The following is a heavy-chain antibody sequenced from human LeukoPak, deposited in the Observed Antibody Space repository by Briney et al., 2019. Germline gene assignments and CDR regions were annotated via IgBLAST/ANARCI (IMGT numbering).Heavy chain of an antibody. CDR3: ASKWYCGGDCYYQIDF. V-gene: IGHV3-11*01. D-gene: IGHD2-21*02. CDR1: GFTFSDYY. J-gene: IGHJ4*02. Sequence: GGSLRLSCAASGFTFSDYYMSWIRQAPGKGLEWVSYISSSGSTIYYADSVKGRFTISRDNAKNSLYLQMNSLRAEDTAVYYCASKWYCGGDCYYQIDFWGQGNLVTVSS. CDR2: ISSSGSTI.